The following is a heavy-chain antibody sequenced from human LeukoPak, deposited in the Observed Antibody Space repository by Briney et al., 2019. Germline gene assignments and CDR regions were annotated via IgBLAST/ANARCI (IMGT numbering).Heavy chain of an antibody. CDR2: IIPIFGTA. CDR3: ARSGGYQRGAFDY. Sequence: ASVTVSCTASGGTFSSYAISWVRQAPGQGLEWMGGIIPIFGTANYAQKFQGRVTITADESTSTAYMELSSLRSEDTAVYYCARSGGYQRGAFDYWGQGTLVTVSS. CDR1: GGTFSSYA. V-gene: IGHV1-69*13. J-gene: IGHJ4*02. D-gene: IGHD5-12*01.